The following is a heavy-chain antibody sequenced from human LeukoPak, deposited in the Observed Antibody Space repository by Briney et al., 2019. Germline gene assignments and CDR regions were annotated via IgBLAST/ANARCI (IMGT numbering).Heavy chain of an antibody. J-gene: IGHJ5*02. CDR3: AKGLYGDTFLNWFDP. Sequence: GGSLRLSCAASGFTFSSYAMSWVRQAPGKGLEWVSGISGSGVSTYYTDSVKGRFTVSRDNSKNTMFLQMNSLRAEDTAVYYCAKGLYGDTFLNWFDPWGQGTLVTVSS. V-gene: IGHV3-23*01. D-gene: IGHD2-21*01. CDR1: GFTFSSYA. CDR2: ISGSGVST.